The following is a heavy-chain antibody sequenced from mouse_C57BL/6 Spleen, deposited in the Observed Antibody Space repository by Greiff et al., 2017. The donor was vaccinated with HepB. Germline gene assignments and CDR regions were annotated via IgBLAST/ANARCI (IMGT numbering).Heavy chain of an antibody. D-gene: IGHD2-4*01. CDR3: ARRDYDSYCTMDY. V-gene: IGHV1-80*01. CDR2: IYPGDGDT. CDR1: GYAFSSYW. Sequence: QVQLKQSGAELVKPGASVKISCKASGYAFSSYWMNWVKQRPGKGLEWIGQIYPGDGDTNYNGKFKGKATLTADKSSSTAYMQLSSLTSEESAVYFGARRDYDSYCTMDYWGQGTSVTVSS. J-gene: IGHJ4*01.